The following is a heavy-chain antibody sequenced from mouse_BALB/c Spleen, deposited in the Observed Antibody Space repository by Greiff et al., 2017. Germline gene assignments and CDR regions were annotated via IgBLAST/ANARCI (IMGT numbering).Heavy chain of an antibody. CDR3: ARKNYRYDGFAY. D-gene: IGHD2-14*01. V-gene: IGHV2-2*02. CDR1: GFSLTSYG. Sequence: QVQLKESGPGLVQPSQSLSITCTVSGFSLTSYGVHWVRQSPGKGLEWLGVIWSGGSTDYNAAFISRLSISKDNSKSQVFFKMNSLQANDTAIYYCARKNYRYDGFAYWGQGTLVTVSA. CDR2: IWSGGST. J-gene: IGHJ3*01.